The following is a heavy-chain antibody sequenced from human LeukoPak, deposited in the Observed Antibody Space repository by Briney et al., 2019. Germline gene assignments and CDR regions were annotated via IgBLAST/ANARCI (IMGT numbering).Heavy chain of an antibody. CDR1: GYTFTGAY. J-gene: IGHJ4*02. Sequence: ALVKVSCKASGYTFTGAYLHWVRQAPGRGFEWMGWISPKSGGTKYAPNFQGRVTMTTDTSISTAYLEVSSLKSDDTAVYYCARDVRGSDVHDYYYFDYWGQGTLVTVSS. CDR3: ARDVRGSDVHDYYYFDY. D-gene: IGHD2/OR15-2a*01. CDR2: ISPKSGGT. V-gene: IGHV1-2*02.